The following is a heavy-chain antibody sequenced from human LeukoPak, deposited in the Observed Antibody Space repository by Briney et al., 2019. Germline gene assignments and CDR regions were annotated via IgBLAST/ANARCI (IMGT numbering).Heavy chain of an antibody. CDR3: AKDPSLVLWSSSWYPDAFDI. CDR1: GFTFSSYG. Sequence: GGSLRLSCAATGFTFSSYGMHWVRQAPGKGLEWVALIRYDGSNKYYADSVKGRFTISRDNSKNTLSLQMNSLRAEDTAVYYCAKDPSLVLWSSSWYPDAFDIWGQGTMVTVSS. D-gene: IGHD6-13*01. CDR2: IRYDGSNK. J-gene: IGHJ3*02. V-gene: IGHV3-30*02.